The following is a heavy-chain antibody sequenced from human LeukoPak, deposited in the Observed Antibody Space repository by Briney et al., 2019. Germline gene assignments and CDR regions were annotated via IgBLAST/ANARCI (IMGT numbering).Heavy chain of an antibody. Sequence: GGSLRLSCAASGFTFSSYWMHWVRHAPGMGLVWVSRISGDGSTTSYADSVKGRFTISRDNAKNTLYLQMNSLRAEDTAVYYCARLDILTGNYYYFNFWGQGTLVTVSS. V-gene: IGHV3-74*01. CDR1: GFTFSSYW. J-gene: IGHJ4*02. D-gene: IGHD3-9*01. CDR3: ARLDILTGNYYYFNF. CDR2: ISGDGSTT.